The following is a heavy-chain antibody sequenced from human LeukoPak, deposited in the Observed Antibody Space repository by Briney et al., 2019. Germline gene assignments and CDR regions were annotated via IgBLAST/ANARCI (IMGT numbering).Heavy chain of an antibody. J-gene: IGHJ4*02. CDR2: ISSRGDDT. CDR1: GFTFSTLA. Sequence: GGSLRLSCTASGFTFSTLAMSWVRQAPGKGLEGVCSISSRGDDTTYADSVKGRFTISRDNSKNTLYLQLNSLRVDDAAIYYCAKHRRSTLVTAYFDSWGQGTLVTVSS. D-gene: IGHD2-21*02. CDR3: AKHRRSTLVTAYFDS. V-gene: IGHV3-23*01.